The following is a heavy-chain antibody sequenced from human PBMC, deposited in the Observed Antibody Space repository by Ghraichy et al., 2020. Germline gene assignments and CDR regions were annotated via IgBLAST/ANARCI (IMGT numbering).Heavy chain of an antibody. D-gene: IGHD1-26*01. CDR1: GFTFSSYG. CDR2: IRYDGGNK. Sequence: GGSLRLSCAASGFTFSSYGMHWVRQAPGKGLEWVAFIRYDGGNKYYADSVKGRFTISRDNSKNTLYLQMNSLRAEDTAVYYCAKDRRSRGSYGNEYFDYWGRGTLVAVSS. CDR3: AKDRRSRGSYGNEYFDY. V-gene: IGHV3-30*02. J-gene: IGHJ4*02.